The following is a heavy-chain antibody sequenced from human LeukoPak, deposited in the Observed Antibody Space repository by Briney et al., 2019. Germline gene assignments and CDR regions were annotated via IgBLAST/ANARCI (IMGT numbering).Heavy chain of an antibody. CDR3: AKRVTVSTKYFDS. CDR2: IGTGGET. J-gene: IGHJ4*02. Sequence: GGSLRLSCAASGFIFSADAVSWVRQAPGQGLEWVSVIGTGGETHYADSVRGRFTISRNNFKNTLYLQMNSLRAEDTAVYYCAKRVTVSTKYFDSWGQGTLVTVSS. V-gene: IGHV3-23*01. D-gene: IGHD4-17*01. CDR1: GFIFSADA.